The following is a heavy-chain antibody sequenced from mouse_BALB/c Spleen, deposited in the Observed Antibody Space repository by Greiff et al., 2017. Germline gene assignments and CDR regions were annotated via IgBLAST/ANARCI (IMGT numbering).Heavy chain of an antibody. CDR1: GYSFTGYY. CDR2: INPYNGAT. V-gene: IGHV1-31*01. Sequence: EVQLQQSGPELVKPGASVKISCKASGYSFTGYYMHWVKQSHVKSLEWIGRINPYNGATSYNQNFKDKASLTVDKSSSTAYMELHSLTSEDSAVYYCARYGYYDRRRAMDYWGQGTSVTVSS. D-gene: IGHD2-4*01. J-gene: IGHJ4*01. CDR3: ARYGYYDRRRAMDY.